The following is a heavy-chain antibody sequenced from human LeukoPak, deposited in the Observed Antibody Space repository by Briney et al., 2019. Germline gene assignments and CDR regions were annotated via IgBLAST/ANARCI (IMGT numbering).Heavy chain of an antibody. V-gene: IGHV3-30*18. Sequence: PGGSLRLSCAPSGFTSSSYGMHWVRQAPGKGLEWVAIISFDGSNKYYADSVKGRFTISRDNSKNTLYLQMNSLRAEDTAVYYCAKDNDLGDGDLPYFCGEGGLVTVSS. D-gene: IGHD4-17*01. CDR1: GFTSSSYG. CDR3: AKDNDLGDGDLPYF. J-gene: IGHJ4*02. CDR2: ISFDGSNK.